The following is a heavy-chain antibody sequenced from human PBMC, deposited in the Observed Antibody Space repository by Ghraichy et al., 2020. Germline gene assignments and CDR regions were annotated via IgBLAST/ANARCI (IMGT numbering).Heavy chain of an antibody. J-gene: IGHJ4*02. CDR2: ISAYNGNT. D-gene: IGHD3-22*01. CDR3: AREVYYYDSSGYYAGPYFDY. CDR1: GYTFTSYG. V-gene: IGHV1-18*01. Sequence: ASVKVSCKASGYTFTSYGISWVRQAPGQGLEWMGWISAYNGNTNYAQKLQGRVTMTTDTSTSTAYMELRSLRSDDTAVYYCAREVYYYDSSGYYAGPYFDYWGQGTLVTVSS.